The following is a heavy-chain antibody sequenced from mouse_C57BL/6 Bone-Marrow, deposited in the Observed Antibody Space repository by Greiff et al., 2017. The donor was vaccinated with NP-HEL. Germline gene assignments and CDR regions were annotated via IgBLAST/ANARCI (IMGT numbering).Heavy chain of an antibody. CDR3: ARRGYYYGSSYVWYGEV. CDR2: INPDNGGT. D-gene: IGHD1-1*01. Sequence: VQLQQSGPELVKPGASVKIPCKASGYTFTDYNMDWVKQSHGKSLEWIGHINPDNGGTNYNQKFKGKATLTVDKSSSTAYMELRSLTSEDTAVYYCARRGYYYGSSYVWYGEVWGTGTTVTVSS. J-gene: IGHJ1*03. V-gene: IGHV1-18*01. CDR1: GYTFTDYN.